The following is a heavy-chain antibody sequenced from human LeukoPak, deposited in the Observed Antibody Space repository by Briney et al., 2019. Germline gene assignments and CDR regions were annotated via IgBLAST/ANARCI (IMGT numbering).Heavy chain of an antibody. J-gene: IGHJ4*02. CDR1: GGSFSGYY. D-gene: IGHD4-17*01. Sequence: SETLSLTCAVYGGSFSGYYWSWIRQPPGKGLEWIGEINHSGSTNYNPSLKSRVTISVDMSKNQFSLKLSSVTAADTAVYYCARGVLLRVGGDYALFDYWGQGTLVTISS. V-gene: IGHV4-34*01. CDR3: ARGVLLRVGGDYALFDY. CDR2: INHSGST.